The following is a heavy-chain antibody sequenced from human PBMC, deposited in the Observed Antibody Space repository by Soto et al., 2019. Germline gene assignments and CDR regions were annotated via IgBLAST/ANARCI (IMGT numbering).Heavy chain of an antibody. D-gene: IGHD2-21*02. CDR2: IYHSGST. Sequence: SETLSLTCAVSGGSISSSNWWSWVRQPPGKGLEWIGEIYHSGSTNYNPSLKSRVTISVDTSKNQFSLKLSSVTAADTAVYYCAPLTGGDPDAFDIWGQGTMVTVSS. V-gene: IGHV4-4*02. CDR1: GGSISSSNW. CDR3: APLTGGDPDAFDI. J-gene: IGHJ3*02.